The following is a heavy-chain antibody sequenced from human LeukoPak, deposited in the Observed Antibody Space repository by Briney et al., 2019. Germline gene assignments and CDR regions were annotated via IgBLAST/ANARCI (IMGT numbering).Heavy chain of an antibody. V-gene: IGHV4-34*01. D-gene: IGHD6-13*01. J-gene: IGHJ5*02. Sequence: SETLSLTCAVYGGSFSGYYWSWIRQSPGKGLEWIGEVNHSGSTNYNPSLKSRVTISVDTSKNQFSLKLSSVTAADTAVYYCARGSKGSSWHIWFDPWGQGTLVTVSS. CDR1: GGSFSGYY. CDR3: ARGSKGSSWHIWFDP. CDR2: VNHSGST.